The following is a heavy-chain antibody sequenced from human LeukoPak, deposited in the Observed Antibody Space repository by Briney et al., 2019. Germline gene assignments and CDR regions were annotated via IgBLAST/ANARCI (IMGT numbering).Heavy chain of an antibody. Sequence: SETVSLTCTVSGGSISCYYCNWIRQPPGKGLEWIGYIYYSGSTNYNPSLKSRVTISVDTSKNQFSLKLSSVTAADTAVYYCARTYINYYDSSGYYDYWGQGTLVTVSS. V-gene: IGHV4-59*08. CDR2: IYYSGST. CDR1: GGSISCYY. D-gene: IGHD3-22*01. J-gene: IGHJ4*02. CDR3: ARTYINYYDSSGYYDY.